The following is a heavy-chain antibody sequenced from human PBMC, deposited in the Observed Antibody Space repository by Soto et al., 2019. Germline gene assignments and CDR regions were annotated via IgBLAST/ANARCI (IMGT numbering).Heavy chain of an antibody. J-gene: IGHJ4*02. Sequence: EVQLVESGGGLVQPGGSLRLSCAASGFTLSSYWMHWVRQVPGKGLVCVSRINSDGSSTTYAESVKGRFTISRDNAKNTLYLQMNSLRAEDTAVYYCAVAVAGPTAIGYWGQGTLVTVSS. CDR3: AVAVAGPTAIGY. CDR2: INSDGSST. D-gene: IGHD6-19*01. V-gene: IGHV3-74*01. CDR1: GFTLSSYW.